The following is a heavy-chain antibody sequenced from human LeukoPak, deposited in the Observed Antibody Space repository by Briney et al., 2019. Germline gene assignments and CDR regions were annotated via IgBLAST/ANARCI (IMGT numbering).Heavy chain of an antibody. Sequence: GGSLRLSCAASASGVAFSSHSMNWVRQAPGKGLEWISYIHSSGNYIFYAASVKGRFAVSRDNARNSLFLQMNNLRAEDTAIYYCARGYNSRATFDYWGQGTLVSASS. CDR1: ASGVAFSSHS. CDR3: ARGYNSRATFDY. J-gene: IGHJ4*02. CDR2: IHSSGNYI. D-gene: IGHD1-20*01. V-gene: IGHV3-21*05.